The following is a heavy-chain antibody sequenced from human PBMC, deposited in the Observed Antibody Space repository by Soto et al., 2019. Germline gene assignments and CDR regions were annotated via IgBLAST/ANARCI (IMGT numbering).Heavy chain of an antibody. D-gene: IGHD2-21*02. Sequence: PSETLSLTCTVSGGSIASGGYYFIGIRQHPGKGLEWIGYIYYSGSTYYNPSLKSRVTISVDTSKNQFSLKLSSVTAADTAVYYCARVTYCGGDCYYFDYWGQGTLVTVSS. CDR1: GGSIASGGYY. J-gene: IGHJ4*02. V-gene: IGHV4-31*03. CDR3: ARVTYCGGDCYYFDY. CDR2: IYYSGST.